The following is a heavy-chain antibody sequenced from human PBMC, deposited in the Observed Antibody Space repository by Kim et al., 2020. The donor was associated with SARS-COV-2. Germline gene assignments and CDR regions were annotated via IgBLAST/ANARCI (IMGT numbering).Heavy chain of an antibody. CDR1: GFTFSSYS. V-gene: IGHV3-48*04. CDR3: ARDRSGSYLGIYYYYYGMDV. D-gene: IGHD1-26*01. CDR2: ISSSSSTI. Sequence: GGSLRLSCAASGFTFSSYSMNWVRQAPGKGLEWVSYISSSSSTIYYADSVKGRFTISSDNAKNSLYLQMNSLRAEDTAVYYCARDRSGSYLGIYYYYYGMDVWGQGTTVTVSS. J-gene: IGHJ6*02.